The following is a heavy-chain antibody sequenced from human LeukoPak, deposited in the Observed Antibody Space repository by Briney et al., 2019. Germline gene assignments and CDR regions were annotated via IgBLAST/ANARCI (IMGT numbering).Heavy chain of an antibody. J-gene: IGHJ3*02. CDR2: IYPGDSDT. CDR1: GYSFTTYW. Sequence: GESLKISCKASGYSFTTYWIGWVRQMPGKGLEWMGIIYPGDSDTRYSPSFHGHVTMSADKSIGTAYLLWSILEASDSAMYYCARQDNDAVDIWGQGTMVTVSS. V-gene: IGHV5-51*01. CDR3: ARQDNDAVDI.